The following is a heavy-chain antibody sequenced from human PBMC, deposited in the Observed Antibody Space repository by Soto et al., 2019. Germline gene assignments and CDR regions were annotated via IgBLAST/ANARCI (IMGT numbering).Heavy chain of an antibody. D-gene: IGHD2-2*01. V-gene: IGHV3-43*01. CDR1: GFTFDDYT. Sequence: PVGSLRLSCAASGFTFDDYTMHWVRQAPGKGLEWVSLISGDGGSTYYADSVKGRFTISRDNSKNSLYLQMNSLRTEDTALYYCAKDKSPCSSTSCYYYYGMDVWGQGTTVTVSS. J-gene: IGHJ6*02. CDR3: AKDKSPCSSTSCYYYYGMDV. CDR2: ISGDGGST.